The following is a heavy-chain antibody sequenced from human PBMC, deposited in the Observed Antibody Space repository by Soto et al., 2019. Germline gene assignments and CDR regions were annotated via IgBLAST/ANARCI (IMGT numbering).Heavy chain of an antibody. D-gene: IGHD3-10*01. CDR2: IIPIFGTA. CDR1: GGTFSSYA. Sequence: QVQLVQSGAEVKKPGSSVKVSCKASGGTFSSYAISWVRQAPGQGLEWMGGIIPIFGTANYAQKFQGRVTITADESTSTAYMELSSLRSEDTAVYYCARGYYYGSGSYRNYYYYGMDVWGQGTTVTVSS. V-gene: IGHV1-69*01. CDR3: ARGYYYGSGSYRNYYYYGMDV. J-gene: IGHJ6*02.